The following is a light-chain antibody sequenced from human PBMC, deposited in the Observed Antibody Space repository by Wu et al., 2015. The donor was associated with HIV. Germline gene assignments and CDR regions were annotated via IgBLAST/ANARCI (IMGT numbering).Light chain of an antibody. J-gene: IGKJ2*01. CDR2: QTS. CDR1: QSLGANY. CDR3: HQYGIALPHT. Sequence: EIVLTQSPGILSLSPGERATLSCRASQSLGANYLAWYQQKPGQAPRLLIFQTSRRETDIPDRFSGSESGTDFTLTINRLESEDFAVYYCHQYGIALPHTFGQGTKLEI. V-gene: IGKV3-20*01.